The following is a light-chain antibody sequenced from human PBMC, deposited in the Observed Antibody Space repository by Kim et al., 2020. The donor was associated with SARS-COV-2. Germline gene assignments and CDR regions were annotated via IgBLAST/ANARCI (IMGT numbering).Light chain of an antibody. CDR1: SSDVDCYNY. Sequence: HSRTVSCTGASSDVDCYNYVSWYQQHPGKAPKLMIYDVSKRPSGVPDRFSGSKSGNTASLTISGLQAEYEADYYCCSYAGSYTYVFGTGTKVTVL. J-gene: IGLJ1*01. CDR2: DVS. V-gene: IGLV2-11*01. CDR3: CSYAGSYTYV.